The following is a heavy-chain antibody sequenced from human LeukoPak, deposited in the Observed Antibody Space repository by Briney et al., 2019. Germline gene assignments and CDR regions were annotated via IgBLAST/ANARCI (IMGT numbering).Heavy chain of an antibody. CDR1: GYTFTSYG. V-gene: IGHV1-18*01. D-gene: IGHD5-12*01. J-gene: IGHJ4*02. CDR2: ISAYNGNT. CDR3: ARDSYVVATLRHFDY. Sequence: ASVKVSCKASGYTFTSYGISWVRQAPGQGLEWMGWISAYNGNTNYAQKLQGRVTMTTDTSTSTAYMELRSLRSDDTAVYYCARDSYVVATLRHFDYWGQGTLVTVSS.